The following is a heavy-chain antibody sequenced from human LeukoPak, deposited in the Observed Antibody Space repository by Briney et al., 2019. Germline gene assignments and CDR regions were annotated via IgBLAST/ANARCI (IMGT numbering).Heavy chain of an antibody. CDR2: ISAYNGNT. Sequence: ASVKVSCKASGYTLTCYYMHWVRQAPGQGLEWMGWISAYNGNTNYAQKLQGRVTMTTDTSTSTAYMELRSLRSDDTAVYYCARWSEEWEFSGRYYYYYMDVWGKGTTVTVSS. CDR1: GYTLTCYY. CDR3: ARWSEEWEFSGRYYYYYMDV. V-gene: IGHV1-18*04. D-gene: IGHD1-26*01. J-gene: IGHJ6*03.